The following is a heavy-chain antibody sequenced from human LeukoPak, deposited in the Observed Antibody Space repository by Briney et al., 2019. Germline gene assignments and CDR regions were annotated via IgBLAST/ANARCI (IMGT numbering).Heavy chain of an antibody. V-gene: IGHV4-4*07. Sequence: SETLSLTRTVSGGSISGYDWTRIRQPVGKALEWIGRLDPSGSTNYNPSLNSRVTMSVDTSKNQFSLKLTSVTAADTAVYYCARGGESYSDYWGQGTLVTVSS. J-gene: IGHJ4*02. CDR1: GGSISGYD. CDR2: LDPSGST. D-gene: IGHD2-21*01. CDR3: ARGGESYSDY.